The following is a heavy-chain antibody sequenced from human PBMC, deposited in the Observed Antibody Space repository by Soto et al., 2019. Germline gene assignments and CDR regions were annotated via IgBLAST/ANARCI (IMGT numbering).Heavy chain of an antibody. V-gene: IGHV1-2*04. CDR2: INPNSGGT. CDR1: GYTFTGYY. Sequence: ASVKVSCKASGYTFTGYYMHWVRQAPGQGLEWMGWINPNSGGTNYAQKFQGWVTMTRDTSISTAYMELSRLRSDDTAVYYCARSDTAMVMYYFDYWGQGTLVTVSS. J-gene: IGHJ4*02. D-gene: IGHD5-18*01. CDR3: ARSDTAMVMYYFDY.